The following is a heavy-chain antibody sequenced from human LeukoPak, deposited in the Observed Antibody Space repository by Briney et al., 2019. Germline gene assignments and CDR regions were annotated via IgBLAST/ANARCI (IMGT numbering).Heavy chain of an antibody. CDR3: ARSGVPAAIRPDAFDI. CDR1: GYSFTSYW. CDR2: IYPGDSDT. D-gene: IGHD2-2*02. V-gene: IGHV5-51*01. Sequence: GESLQISCKGSGYSFTSYWIGWVRQMPGKGLEWMGIIYPGDSDTRYSPSFQGQVTISADKSISTAYLQWSSLKASDTAMYYCARSGVPAAIRPDAFDIWGQGTMVTVSS. J-gene: IGHJ3*02.